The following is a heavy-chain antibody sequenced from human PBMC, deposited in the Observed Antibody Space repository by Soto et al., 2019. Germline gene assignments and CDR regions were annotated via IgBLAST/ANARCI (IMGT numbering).Heavy chain of an antibody. CDR2: MIPISGKT. D-gene: IGHD5-12*01. V-gene: IGHV1-8*02. CDR1: GYTFTSYG. Sequence: ASVKVSCKASGYTFTSYGISWVRQAPGQGLEWMGGMIPISGKTSYAQKFQGRATMTRNTSISTAYMELSSLRSEDTAVYYCAKSGGYDYDAFDIWGQGTMVTVSS. CDR3: AKSGGYDYDAFDI. J-gene: IGHJ3*02.